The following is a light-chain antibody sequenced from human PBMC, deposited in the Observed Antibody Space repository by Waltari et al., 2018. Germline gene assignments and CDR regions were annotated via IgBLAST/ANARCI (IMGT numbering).Light chain of an antibody. CDR3: CSYAGSHTWV. J-gene: IGLJ3*02. CDR2: EVN. V-gene: IGLV2-23*02. Sequence: QSALTQPASVSESPGQSITISCTGPSSDVGNYDLVSWYPHNPGKAPNLILYEVNKRPSGVSNRFSGSKSGNTASLTISGLQAEDEADYFCCSYAGSHTWVFGGGTKVTVL. CDR1: SSDVGNYDL.